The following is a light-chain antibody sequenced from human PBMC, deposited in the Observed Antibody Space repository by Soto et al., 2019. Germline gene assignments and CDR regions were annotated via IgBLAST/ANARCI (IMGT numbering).Light chain of an antibody. CDR1: SRDVGGYNY. V-gene: IGLV2-14*01. J-gene: IGLJ2*01. CDR2: DVS. Sequence: QSALTQPASVSGSPGQSITISCTGTSRDVGGYNYVSWYQQHPGKAPKLMIYDVSNRPSGVSNRFPGSKSGNTASLTISGLQAEDEDDYYCRSYTSSSTHVVFGGGTKLTVL. CDR3: RSYTSSSTHVV.